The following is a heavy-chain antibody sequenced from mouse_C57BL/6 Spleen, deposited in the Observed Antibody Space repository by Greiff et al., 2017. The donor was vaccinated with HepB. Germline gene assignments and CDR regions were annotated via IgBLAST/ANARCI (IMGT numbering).Heavy chain of an antibody. V-gene: IGHV1-19*01. Sequence: VQLKQSGPVLVKPGASVKMSCKASGYTFTDYYMNWVKQSHGKSLEWIGVINPYNGGTSYNQKFKGKATLTVDKSSSTAYMELNSLTSEDSAVYYCARRGNSSGYVYFDYWGQGTTLTVSS. CDR1: GYTFTDYY. J-gene: IGHJ2*01. CDR3: ARRGNSSGYVYFDY. D-gene: IGHD3-2*02. CDR2: INPYNGGT.